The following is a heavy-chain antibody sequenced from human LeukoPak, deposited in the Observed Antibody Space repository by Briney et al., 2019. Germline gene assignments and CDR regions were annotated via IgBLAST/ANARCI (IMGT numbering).Heavy chain of an antibody. Sequence: QSGGSLRLSCAASGFTFSSYSMNWVRQAPGKGLEWVSYISSSSSTIYYADSVKGRFTISRDNSKNTLYLQMGSLRTEDMAVYYCARDVNASYLGYFDYWGQGTLVTVSS. CDR1: GFTFSSYS. J-gene: IGHJ4*02. CDR2: ISSSSSTI. CDR3: ARDVNASYLGYFDY. V-gene: IGHV3-48*01. D-gene: IGHD1-26*01.